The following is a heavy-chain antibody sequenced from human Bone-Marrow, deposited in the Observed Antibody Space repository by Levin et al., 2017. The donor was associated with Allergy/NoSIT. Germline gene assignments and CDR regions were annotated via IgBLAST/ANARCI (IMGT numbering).Heavy chain of an antibody. Sequence: PGGSLRLSCAASGFTFSSYWMSWVRQAPGKGLEWVANIKQDGSEKYYVDSVKGRFTISRDNAKNSLYLQMNSLRAEDTAVYYCAGGTEYSYGWNFDYWGQGTLVTVSS. CDR2: IKQDGSEK. V-gene: IGHV3-7*04. CDR3: AGGTEYSYGWNFDY. D-gene: IGHD5-18*01. J-gene: IGHJ4*02. CDR1: GFTFSSYW.